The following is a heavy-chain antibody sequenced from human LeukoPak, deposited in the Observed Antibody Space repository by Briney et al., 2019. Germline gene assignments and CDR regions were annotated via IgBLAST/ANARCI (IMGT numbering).Heavy chain of an antibody. Sequence: GGSLRLSCAASGFTLKSYPMHWVRQAPGKGLEWVGLISFDGSDKSYAASVEGRFTISRDNSKNMLYLQMNSLSAEDTAVYYCARVLGFGSPPAYWGQGTLVSVSS. CDR1: GFTLKSYP. J-gene: IGHJ4*02. CDR2: ISFDGSDK. V-gene: IGHV3-30*04. D-gene: IGHD3-10*01. CDR3: ARVLGFGSPPAY.